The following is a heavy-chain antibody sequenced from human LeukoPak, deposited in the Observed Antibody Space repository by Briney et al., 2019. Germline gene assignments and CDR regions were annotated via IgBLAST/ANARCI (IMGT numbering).Heavy chain of an antibody. V-gene: IGHV3-66*01. J-gene: IGHJ4*02. D-gene: IGHD5-18*01. CDR2: IYSGGST. Sequence: GGSLRLSCAASGFTVRSNYMSWVRQAPGKGLEWVSVIYSGGSTYHADSVKGRFTISRDDSKNTLFLQMNSLRAEDTALYYCATNVDTSDDYWGQGTLVTVSS. CDR1: GFTVRSNY. CDR3: ATNVDTSDDY.